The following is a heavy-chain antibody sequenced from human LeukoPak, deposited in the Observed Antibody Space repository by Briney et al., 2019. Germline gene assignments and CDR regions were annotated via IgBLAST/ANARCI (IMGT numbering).Heavy chain of an antibody. CDR1: GGSISSGSYY. CDR2: IYTSGST. Sequence: SQTLSRTCTVSGGSISSGSYYWSWIRQPAGKGLEWIGRIYTSGSTNYNPSLKSRVTISVDTSKNQFSLKLSSVTAADTAVYYCARDYYDFWRGYYYYYMDVWGKGTTVTVSS. V-gene: IGHV4-61*02. D-gene: IGHD3-3*01. CDR3: ARDYYDFWRGYYYYYMDV. J-gene: IGHJ6*03.